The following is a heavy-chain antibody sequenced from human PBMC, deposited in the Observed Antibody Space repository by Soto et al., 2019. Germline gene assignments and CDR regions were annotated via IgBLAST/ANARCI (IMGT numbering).Heavy chain of an antibody. CDR1: GFAFTGYY. J-gene: IGHJ5*02. V-gene: IGHV1-2*02. D-gene: IGHD6-6*01. CDR3: AKDLTRQLAYWLDP. CDR2: INAHSGGT. Sequence: ASVKVSCTASGFAFTGYYIHWLRQAPGQGLEWMGWINAHSGGTEYAQKFQGRVTLTRDTSIATAYLTLTSLTSDDTALYYCAKDLTRQLAYWLDPWGQGTLVTVSS.